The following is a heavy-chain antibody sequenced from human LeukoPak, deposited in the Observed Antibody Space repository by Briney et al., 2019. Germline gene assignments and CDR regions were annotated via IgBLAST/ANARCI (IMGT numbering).Heavy chain of an antibody. CDR2: VRGKADGGTT. CDR1: GFSFSNAW. Sequence: EESLRLSCAASGFSFSNAWMSWVRQAPGKGLEWVGRVRGKADGGTTEYAAPVKGRFTISRDDSENTVYLHMNSLQTEDTAMYYCAREATLIWEWGQGTLVTVSS. J-gene: IGHJ4*02. D-gene: IGHD3-22*01. CDR3: AREATLIWE. V-gene: IGHV3-15*01.